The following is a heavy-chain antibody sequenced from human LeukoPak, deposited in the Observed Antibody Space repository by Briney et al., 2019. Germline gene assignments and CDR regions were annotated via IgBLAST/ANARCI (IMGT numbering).Heavy chain of an antibody. V-gene: IGHV4-4*07. CDR2: IYTSGST. J-gene: IGHJ4*02. CDR3: ARPNIRYCSGGACSNDGSDY. D-gene: IGHD2-15*01. CDR1: GNSFGDYY. Sequence: SETLSLTCTVSGNSFGDYYWSWIRQPAGKGLEWIGRIYTSGSTTYNPSLKSRVTMSVDTSKSQFSLNLMSVTAADTAVYYCARPNIRYCSGGACSNDGSDYWGQGTLVTVSS.